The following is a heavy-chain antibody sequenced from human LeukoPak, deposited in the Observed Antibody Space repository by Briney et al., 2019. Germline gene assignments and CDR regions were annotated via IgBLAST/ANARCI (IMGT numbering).Heavy chain of an antibody. CDR1: GGPFRGFF. D-gene: IGHD4-23*01. CDR2: ISHSGSS. V-gene: IGHV4-34*01. Sequence: SETLSLTCAVYGGPFRGFFWSWIRQAPGKGLEWIGEISHSGSSNYNPSLKSRLTISVDPSKSQFYLRLTSVTAADTAVYYCARGIFYGGRNQYIWFDLWGQGTLVTVSS. CDR3: ARGIFYGGRNQYIWFDL. J-gene: IGHJ5*02.